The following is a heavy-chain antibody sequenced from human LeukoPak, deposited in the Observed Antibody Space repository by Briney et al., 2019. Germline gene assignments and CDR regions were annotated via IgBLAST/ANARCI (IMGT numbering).Heavy chain of an antibody. CDR1: GGTFRAYA. V-gene: IGHV1-69*05. J-gene: IGHJ4*02. CDR2: VIPFFGSP. Sequence: SVKVSCKASGGTFRAYAITWLRQAPGQGLEWIGGVIPFFGSPNYAQKFQGRVTITTDESTSTAYMELSRLRSDDTAVYYCARSTTLVATGDYWGQGTLVSISS. D-gene: IGHD2-8*02. CDR3: ARSTTLVATGDY.